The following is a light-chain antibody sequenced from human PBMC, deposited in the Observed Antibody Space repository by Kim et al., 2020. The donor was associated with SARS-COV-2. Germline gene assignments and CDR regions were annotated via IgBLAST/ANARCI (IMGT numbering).Light chain of an antibody. Sequence: PGERATLSCRASQSVSSSYLAWYQQKPGQAPRLLIYGASSRATGIPDRFSGSGSGTDFTLTISRLEPEDFAVYYCQQYGSSPRLTFGQGTRLEIK. V-gene: IGKV3-20*01. CDR3: QQYGSSPRLT. CDR2: GAS. J-gene: IGKJ5*01. CDR1: QSVSSSY.